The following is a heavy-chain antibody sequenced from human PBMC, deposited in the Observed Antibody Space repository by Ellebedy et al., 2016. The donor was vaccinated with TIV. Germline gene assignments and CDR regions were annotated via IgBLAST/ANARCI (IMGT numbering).Heavy chain of an antibody. CDR2: IYPGDSDT. CDR3: ASTGSGSYYPDY. V-gene: IGHV5-51*01. D-gene: IGHD3-10*01. Sequence: PGGSLRLSCRGSGYTFTTYWIGWVRQMPGKGLEWMGIIYPGDSDTRYSPSFQGQVTISADKSISTAYLQWSSLKASDTAMYYCASTGSGSYYPDYWGQGTLVTVSS. J-gene: IGHJ4*02. CDR1: GYTFTTYW.